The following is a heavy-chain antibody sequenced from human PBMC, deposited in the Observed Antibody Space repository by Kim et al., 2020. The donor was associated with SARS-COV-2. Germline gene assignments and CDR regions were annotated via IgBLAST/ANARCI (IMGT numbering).Heavy chain of an antibody. D-gene: IGHD4-17*01. J-gene: IGHJ3*02. CDR3: ASYGDYVGAFDI. V-gene: IGHV3-53*01. Sequence: YYPDAVKGRFTITRDTSKNTLYLQMNSLRAEDTAVYYCASYGDYVGAFDIWGQGTMVTVSS.